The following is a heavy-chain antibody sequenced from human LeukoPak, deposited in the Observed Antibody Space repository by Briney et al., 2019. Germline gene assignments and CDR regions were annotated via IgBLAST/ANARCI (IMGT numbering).Heavy chain of an antibody. Sequence: SETLSLTCTVSGGSISSYYWSWIRQPPGKGLEWIGYIYYSGSTNYNPSLKSRVTISVDTSKNQFSLKLSSVTAADTAVYYCARGGQAAGIFDYWGQGTLVTVSS. J-gene: IGHJ4*02. CDR1: GGSISSYY. D-gene: IGHD6-13*01. V-gene: IGHV4-59*01. CDR2: IYYSGST. CDR3: ARGGQAAGIFDY.